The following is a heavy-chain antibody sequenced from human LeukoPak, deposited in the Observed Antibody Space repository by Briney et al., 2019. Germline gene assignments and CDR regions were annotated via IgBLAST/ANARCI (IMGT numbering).Heavy chain of an antibody. CDR1: GYTYSNYG. J-gene: IGHJ4*02. Sequence: ASVKVCCKASGYTYSNYGITWVRQAPGQGHEWMGWISAYNGNTNYAQKFQGRVTMTTDTSTSTAYMELRSLRSDDTAVYYCAREAVVRYPDYRGQGTLVTVSS. V-gene: IGHV1-18*01. CDR3: AREAVVRYPDY. CDR2: ISAYNGNT. D-gene: IGHD3-9*01.